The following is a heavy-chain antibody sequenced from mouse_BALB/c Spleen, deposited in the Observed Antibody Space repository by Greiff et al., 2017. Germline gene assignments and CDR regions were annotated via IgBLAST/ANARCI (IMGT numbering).Heavy chain of an antibody. J-gene: IGHJ1*01. Sequence: QVQLQQSGAELVRPGVSVKISCKGSGYTFTDYAMHWVKQSHAKSLEWIGVISTYYGDASYNQKFKGKATMTVDKSSSTAYMELARLTSEDSAIYYCARPYGSSYRYFDVWGAGTTVTVSS. V-gene: IGHV1S137*01. CDR3: ARPYGSSYRYFDV. CDR1: GYTFTDYA. CDR2: ISTYYGDA. D-gene: IGHD1-1*01.